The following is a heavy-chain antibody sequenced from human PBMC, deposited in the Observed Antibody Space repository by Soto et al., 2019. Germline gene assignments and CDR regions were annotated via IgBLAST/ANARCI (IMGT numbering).Heavy chain of an antibody. V-gene: IGHV3-23*01. Sequence: PGGSLRLSCAASGFTFSSYAMSWVRLAPGKGLEWVSVISGSGGSTYYADSVKGRFTISRDNSRNTLYLQMNSLRAEDMAVYYCAKHSSSSGSYYYYIMDVWGQGTTVTVSS. CDR1: GFTFSSYA. CDR3: AKHSSSSGSYYYYIMDV. D-gene: IGHD6-6*01. CDR2: ISGSGGST. J-gene: IGHJ6*02.